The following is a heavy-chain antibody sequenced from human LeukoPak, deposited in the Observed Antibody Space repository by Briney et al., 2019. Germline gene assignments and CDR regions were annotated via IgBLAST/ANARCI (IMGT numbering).Heavy chain of an antibody. D-gene: IGHD6-19*01. Sequence: GGSLRLSCAASGFTFSSYWMHWVRQAPGKGLVWVSRINSDGAATNYADSVKGRFTISRDNARNTLYLQMNSLGADDTAVYYCARASGAYPFDYWGQGTLVTVSS. V-gene: IGHV3-74*01. CDR3: ARASGAYPFDY. CDR1: GFTFSSYW. J-gene: IGHJ4*02. CDR2: INSDGAAT.